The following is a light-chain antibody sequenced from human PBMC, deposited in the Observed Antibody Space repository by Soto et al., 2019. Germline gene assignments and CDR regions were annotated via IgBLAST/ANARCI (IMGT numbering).Light chain of an antibody. J-gene: IGKJ3*01. CDR2: GAS. Sequence: EIVMTHSPATLSVSPGERATLSCRASQSVSNNLAWYQQKPGQAPRLLIYGASTRATAIPARFSGSGSGTEFTLTISSLQSEDFAVYFCQQRSNWPLTFGPGTKVEIK. CDR3: QQRSNWPLT. CDR1: QSVSNN. V-gene: IGKV3-15*01.